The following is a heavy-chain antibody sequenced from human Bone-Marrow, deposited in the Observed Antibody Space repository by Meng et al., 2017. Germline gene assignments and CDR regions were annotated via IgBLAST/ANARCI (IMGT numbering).Heavy chain of an antibody. CDR1: GASVSSGYW. D-gene: IGHD6-19*01. CDR2: FHHSGTT. Sequence: QRQLPGPGPGLGKPSGTLSLTCGVSGASVSSGYWWTLVRQPPGKGLEWIGEFHHSGTTNYNPSLRSRVTISVDTSKNQFSLRLTSVTAADTAVYYCAASPGWWRIDSWGQGTLVTVSS. V-gene: IGHV4-4*02. J-gene: IGHJ4*02. CDR3: AASPGWWRIDS.